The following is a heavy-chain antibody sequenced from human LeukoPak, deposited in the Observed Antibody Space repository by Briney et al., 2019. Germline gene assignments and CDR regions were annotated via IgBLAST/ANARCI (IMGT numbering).Heavy chain of an antibody. J-gene: IGHJ4*02. D-gene: IGHD3-22*01. CDR1: GGSISNYY. V-gene: IGHV4-4*07. Sequence: SETLSLTCAVSGGSISNYYWSWIRQPAGKGLEWIGRIYTSGTTHYNPSLKSRVTMSVDTSKNQFSLNLSSVTAADTAVYYCARVTGYMIEDYFDYWGQGTLVTVSS. CDR2: IYTSGTT. CDR3: ARVTGYMIEDYFDY.